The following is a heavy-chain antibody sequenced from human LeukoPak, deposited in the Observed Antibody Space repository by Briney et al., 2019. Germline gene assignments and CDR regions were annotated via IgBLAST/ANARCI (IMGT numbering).Heavy chain of an antibody. Sequence: LETLSLTCTVSGGSISSYYWSWIRQPAGQGLEWIGRIYTSGSTNYNPSLSSRVTMSVDASKNQFSLKLSTVTAADTAVYDCARGDIVVVPAALDVWGKGTTVTVSS. CDR3: ARGDIVVVPAALDV. CDR1: GGSISSYY. J-gene: IGHJ6*04. V-gene: IGHV4-4*07. CDR2: IYTSGST. D-gene: IGHD2-2*01.